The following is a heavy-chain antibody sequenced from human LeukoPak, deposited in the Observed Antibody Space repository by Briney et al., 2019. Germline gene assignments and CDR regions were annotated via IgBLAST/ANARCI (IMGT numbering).Heavy chain of an antibody. Sequence: SESLSHTCTVSGGSINRGDYYWSWIRQPPGKGLEWIGYIYYSGSTYYNPSLKSRITISVDTSKNQFSLKLSSVTAADTAVYYCARERSGSYSGFDYWGQGTLVTVSS. D-gene: IGHD1-26*01. J-gene: IGHJ4*02. CDR3: ARERSGSYSGFDY. V-gene: IGHV4-30-4*01. CDR1: GGSINRGDYY. CDR2: IYYSGST.